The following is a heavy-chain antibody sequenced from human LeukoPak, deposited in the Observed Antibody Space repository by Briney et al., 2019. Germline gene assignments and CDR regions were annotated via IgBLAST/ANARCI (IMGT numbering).Heavy chain of an antibody. CDR2: INAGNGNT. D-gene: IGHD3-22*01. CDR3: ARGTRVVVPSYWGYYYYYMDV. CDR1: GYTFTSYA. Sequence: GASVKVSCKASGYTFTSYAMHWVRQAPGQRLEWMGWINAGNGNTKYSQEFQGRVTITRDTSASTAYMELSSLRSEDMAVYYCARGTRVVVPSYWGYYYYYMDVWGKGTTVTVSS. J-gene: IGHJ6*03. V-gene: IGHV1-3*03.